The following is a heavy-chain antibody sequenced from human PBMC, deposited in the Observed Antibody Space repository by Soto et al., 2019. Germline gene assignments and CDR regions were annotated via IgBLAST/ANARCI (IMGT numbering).Heavy chain of an antibody. CDR1: GGSISSGDYY. CDR3: AKGAPGGPFGY. V-gene: IGHV4-30-4*01. Sequence: QVQLQESGPGLVKPSQTLSLTCTVSGGSISSGDYYWSWIRQPPGKGLEWIGYIYYSGSTYYNPSHKGRLTIPVDTPKTQSSLKLGWVTAADTAVYYWAKGAPGGPFGYGGQETLVPVS. J-gene: IGHJ4*02. CDR2: IYYSGST.